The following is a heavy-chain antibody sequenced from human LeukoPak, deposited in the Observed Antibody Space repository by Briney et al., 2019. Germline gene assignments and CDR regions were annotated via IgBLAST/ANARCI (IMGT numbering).Heavy chain of an antibody. J-gene: IGHJ4*02. CDR3: ARDRGSGSYGVDY. D-gene: IGHD3-10*01. V-gene: IGHV4-4*02. CDR2: IYHSGST. CDR1: GGSLSSSNW. Sequence: SGTLSLTCAVSGGSLSSSNWWSWVRQPPGKGLEWIGEIYHSGSTNYNPSLKSRVTISVDKSKNQFSLKLSSVTAADTAVYYCARDRGSGSYGVDYWGQGTLVTVSS.